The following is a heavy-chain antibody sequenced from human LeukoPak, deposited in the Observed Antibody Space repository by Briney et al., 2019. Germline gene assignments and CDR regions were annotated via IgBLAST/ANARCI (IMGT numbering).Heavy chain of an antibody. CDR2: INAGNGNT. J-gene: IGHJ4*02. CDR3: ARESLEGEYSYGYREGYSDY. Sequence: ASVKVSCKASGYTFTSYAMHWVRQAPGQRLEWMGWINAGNGNTKYSQKFQGRVTITRDTSASTAYMELSSLRSEDTAVYYCARESLEGEYSYGYREGYSDYWGQGTLVTVSS. D-gene: IGHD5-18*01. CDR1: GYTFTSYA. V-gene: IGHV1-3*01.